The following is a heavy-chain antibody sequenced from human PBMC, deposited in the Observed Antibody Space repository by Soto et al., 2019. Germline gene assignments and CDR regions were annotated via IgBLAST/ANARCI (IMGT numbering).Heavy chain of an antibody. CDR2: ISSASSYI. D-gene: IGHD2-2*01. J-gene: IGHJ4*02. V-gene: IGHV3-21*01. CDR1: GFTFSTYT. Sequence: VLLVESGGGLVKPGGSLRLSCAASGFTFSTYTMNWVRQAPGKGLEWVSSISSASSYIYYADSVKGRFTISRDNAKNSLYLQMNSLRAEDMAVYYCARGYCSSTSCWDYWGQGTLVTVSS. CDR3: ARGYCSSTSCWDY.